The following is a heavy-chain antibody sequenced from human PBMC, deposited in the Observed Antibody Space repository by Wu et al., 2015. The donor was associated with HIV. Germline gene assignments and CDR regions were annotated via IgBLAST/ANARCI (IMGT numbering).Heavy chain of an antibody. CDR2: MNPRHGGS. D-gene: IGHD2-15*01. Sequence: QDQLVQPGVEVKEPGADVKVSCKIPEPTFSRHDVNWLRQASGRGLEWMGWMNPRHGGSGVVGNFRDRTIMTSRGDIKTAYLELRGLSPNDAAVYFCAKDTASAVVPVVIFAGMDVWGKGTTVTVSS. CDR1: EPTFSRHD. J-gene: IGHJ6*04. V-gene: IGHV1-8*01. CDR3: AKDTASAVVPVVIFAGMDV.